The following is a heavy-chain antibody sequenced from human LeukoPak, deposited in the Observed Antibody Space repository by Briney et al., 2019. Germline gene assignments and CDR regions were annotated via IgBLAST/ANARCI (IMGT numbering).Heavy chain of an antibody. Sequence: GASVKVSCKVSGYTLTELSMHWVRQAPGKGLEWMGGFDPEDGETIYAQKFQGRVTMTEDTSTDTAYMELSSLRSEDTAVYYCAAIYDFWNWFDPWGQGTLVTVSS. CDR1: GYTLTELS. V-gene: IGHV1-24*01. J-gene: IGHJ5*02. CDR2: FDPEDGET. CDR3: AAIYDFWNWFDP. D-gene: IGHD3-3*01.